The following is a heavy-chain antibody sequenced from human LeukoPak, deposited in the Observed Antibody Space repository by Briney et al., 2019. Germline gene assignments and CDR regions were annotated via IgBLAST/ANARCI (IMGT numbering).Heavy chain of an antibody. CDR1: GFTFSSYA. Sequence: PGRSLRLSCAASGFTFSSYAMHWVRQAPGKGMEWVAVISYDVSNKYYADSVKGRFTISRDDSKNTLYLQMNSLRAEDTAVYYCPRDRYGMDVWGQGTTVTVSS. V-gene: IGHV3-30-3*01. CDR2: ISYDVSNK. CDR3: PRDRYGMDV. J-gene: IGHJ6*02.